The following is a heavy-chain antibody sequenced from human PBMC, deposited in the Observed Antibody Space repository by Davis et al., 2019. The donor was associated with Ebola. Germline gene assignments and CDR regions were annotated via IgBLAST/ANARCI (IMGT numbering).Heavy chain of an antibody. D-gene: IGHD1-26*01. J-gene: IGHJ5*02. CDR1: GYTFTSYA. CDR2: IIPIFGTA. V-gene: IGHV1-69*13. Sequence: SVKVSCKASGYTFTSYAMNWVRQAPGQGLEWMGGIIPIFGTANYAQKFQGRVTITADESTSTAYMELSSLRSEDTAVYYCARDARELQEYNWFDPWGQGTLVTVSS. CDR3: ARDARELQEYNWFDP.